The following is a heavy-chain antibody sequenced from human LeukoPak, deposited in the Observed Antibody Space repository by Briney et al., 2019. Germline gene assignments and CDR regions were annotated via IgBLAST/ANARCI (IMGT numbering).Heavy chain of an antibody. Sequence: SETVSLTCTVSGGSISSSSYYWGWIRQPPGKGLEWIGSIYYSGSTNYNPSLKSRVTISGDTSKNQFSLKLSSVTAADTAVYYCARLAVGFSSSYRYGMDVWGQGTTVTVSS. CDR2: IYYSGST. J-gene: IGHJ6*02. CDR1: GGSISSSSYY. D-gene: IGHD6-13*01. CDR3: ARLAVGFSSSYRYGMDV. V-gene: IGHV4-39*07.